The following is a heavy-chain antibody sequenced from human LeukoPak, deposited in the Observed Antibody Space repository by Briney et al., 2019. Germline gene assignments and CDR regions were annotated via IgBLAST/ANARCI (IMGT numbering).Heavy chain of an antibody. CDR2: IYYSGST. CDR1: GGSIGSSSYY. V-gene: IGHV4-39*07. CDR3: ARGFNYYYYMDV. Sequence: SETLSLTCTVSGGSIGSSSYYWGWIRQPPGKGLAWIGSIYYSGSTYYNPSLKSRVTISVDTSKNQFSLMLSSVTAADTAVYYCARGFNYYYYMDVWGKGTTVTVSS. J-gene: IGHJ6*03. D-gene: IGHD3-10*01.